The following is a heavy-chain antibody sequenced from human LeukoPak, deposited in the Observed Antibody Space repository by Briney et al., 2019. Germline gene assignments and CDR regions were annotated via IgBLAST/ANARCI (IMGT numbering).Heavy chain of an antibody. D-gene: IGHD1-26*01. CDR3: ARIRGRGVSIDF. CDR1: GFTFSTYW. Sequence: NPGGSLRLSCVASGFTFSTYWMSWVRQAPGKGLEWVANIKQQDGSEKYYVDSVKGRFSISRDNAKNSVYLQMNSLRAEDTAIYYCARIRGRGVSIDFWGQGTLVTVSS. CDR2: IKQQDGSEK. J-gene: IGHJ4*02. V-gene: IGHV3-7*01.